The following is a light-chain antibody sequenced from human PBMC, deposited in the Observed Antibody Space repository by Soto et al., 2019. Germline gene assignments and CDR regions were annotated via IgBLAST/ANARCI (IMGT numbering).Light chain of an antibody. CDR3: QQRSYWLT. CDR2: DAS. Sequence: EIVMTQSTATLSVSPGERATLSCRASQSVSSNLAWYQKNPGQAPRLLIYDASTRATGIPARFSGSGSGTEFSLTISSLEPEDFAVYYCQQRSYWLTFGGGTKVDIK. V-gene: IGKV3-11*01. CDR1: QSVSSN. J-gene: IGKJ4*01.